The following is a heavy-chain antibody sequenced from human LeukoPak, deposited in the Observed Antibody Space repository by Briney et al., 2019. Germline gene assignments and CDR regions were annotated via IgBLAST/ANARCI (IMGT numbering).Heavy chain of an antibody. Sequence: GGSLRLSCAASGFTFTNYRMTWVRQAQGQGLELVSSISSTSGYIFYADSVQGRFTISRDNAKSSLYLQMNSLRAEDTAVYYCARENGDYADAFDIWGQGTMVTVSS. V-gene: IGHV3-21*01. D-gene: IGHD4-17*01. CDR1: GFTFTNYR. CDR2: ISSTSGYI. CDR3: ARENGDYADAFDI. J-gene: IGHJ3*02.